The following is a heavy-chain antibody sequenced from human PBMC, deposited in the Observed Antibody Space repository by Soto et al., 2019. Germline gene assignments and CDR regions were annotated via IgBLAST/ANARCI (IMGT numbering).Heavy chain of an antibody. CDR3: ARDVGRVPVNWFEP. Sequence: SETLSLTCTVSGGSISSGGYYWSWIRQHPGKGLEWIGYIYYSGSTYYNPSLKSRVTISVDTSKNQFSLKLSSVTAADTAVYYCARDVGRVPVNWFEPWGQGTLVTVSS. V-gene: IGHV4-31*03. J-gene: IGHJ5*02. CDR1: GGSISSGGYY. CDR2: IYYSGST. D-gene: IGHD1-26*01.